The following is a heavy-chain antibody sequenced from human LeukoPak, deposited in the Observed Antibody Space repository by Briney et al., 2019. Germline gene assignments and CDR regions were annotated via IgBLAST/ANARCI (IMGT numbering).Heavy chain of an antibody. Sequence: GGSLRLSCAASGFTFSNYGMHWVRQAPGKGLEWVAFIRYDGSNKSYADSVKGRFTISRDNSKNTLNLQMNSLRAEDTAVYYCARDLGQYYDTSDNWFDPWGQGTLVTVSS. V-gene: IGHV3-30*02. CDR1: GFTFSNYG. D-gene: IGHD3-22*01. J-gene: IGHJ5*02. CDR3: ARDLGQYYDTSDNWFDP. CDR2: IRYDGSNK.